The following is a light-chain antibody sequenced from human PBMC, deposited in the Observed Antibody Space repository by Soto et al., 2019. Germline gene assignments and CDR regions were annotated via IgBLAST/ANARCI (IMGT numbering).Light chain of an antibody. J-gene: IGKJ2*01. CDR3: QQSYSTPYT. Sequence: DIQMTQSPSSLSASVGDRVTIPCRASQSINSYLNWYQQKPGKAPKLLIYAASSLQSGVPSRFSGSGSGADFTLTISSLQPEDFATYYCQQSYSTPYTFGQGTKLEIK. CDR2: AAS. CDR1: QSINSY. V-gene: IGKV1-39*01.